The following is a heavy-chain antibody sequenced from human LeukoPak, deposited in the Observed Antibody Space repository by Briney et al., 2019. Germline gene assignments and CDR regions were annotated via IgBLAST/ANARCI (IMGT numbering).Heavy chain of an antibody. Sequence: KSSETLSLTCTVSGGSISSGGYYWSWIRQPPGKGLEWIGYIYHSGSTYYNPSLKSRVTISVDTSKNQFSLKLSSVTAADTAVYYCARRIAAAGTGWFDPWGQGTLVTVSS. CDR3: ARRIAAAGTGWFDP. D-gene: IGHD6-13*01. CDR2: IYHSGST. V-gene: IGHV4-30-2*02. CDR1: GGSISSGGYY. J-gene: IGHJ5*02.